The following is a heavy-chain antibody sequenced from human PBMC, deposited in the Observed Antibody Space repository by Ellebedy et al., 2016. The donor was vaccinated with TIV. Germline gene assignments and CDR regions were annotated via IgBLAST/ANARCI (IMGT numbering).Heavy chain of an antibody. V-gene: IGHV5-10-1*01. CDR3: ARLGEMATTEDAFDI. D-gene: IGHD5-24*01. Sequence: GESLKISCKGSGYSFTSYWISWVRQMPGKGLEWMGRIDPGDSYTNYSPSFQGHVTISADKSIRTAYLQWSSLKASDTAMYYCARLGEMATTEDAFDIWGQGTMVTVSS. J-gene: IGHJ3*02. CDR2: IDPGDSYT. CDR1: GYSFTSYW.